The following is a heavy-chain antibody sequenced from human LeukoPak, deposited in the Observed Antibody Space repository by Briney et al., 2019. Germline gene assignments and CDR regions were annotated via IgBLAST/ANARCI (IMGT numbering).Heavy chain of an antibody. CDR1: GFTFSSYA. D-gene: IGHD6-13*01. CDR3: AKGGQQLVRFNWFDP. CDR2: ISGSGGST. V-gene: IGHV3-23*01. Sequence: GGSLRLSCAASGFTFSSYAMSWVRQAPGKGLEWVSAISGSGGSTYYADSVKGRFTISRDNSKNTLYLQMNSLRAEDTAVHYCAKGGQQLVRFNWFDPWGQGTLVTVSS. J-gene: IGHJ5*02.